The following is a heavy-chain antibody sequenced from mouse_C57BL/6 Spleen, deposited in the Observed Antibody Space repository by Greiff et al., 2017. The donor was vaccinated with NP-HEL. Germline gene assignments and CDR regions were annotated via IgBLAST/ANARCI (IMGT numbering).Heavy chain of an antibody. D-gene: IGHD1-1*01. Sequence: EVQGVESGGGLVKPGGSLKLSCAASGFTFSDYGMHWVRQAPEKGLEWVAYISSGSSTIYYADTVKGRFTISRDNAKNTRFLQMTSLRSEDTAMYYCARDITTVVVDWYFDVWGTGTTVTVSS. CDR2: ISSGSSTI. V-gene: IGHV5-17*01. CDR3: ARDITTVVVDWYFDV. J-gene: IGHJ1*03. CDR1: GFTFSDYG.